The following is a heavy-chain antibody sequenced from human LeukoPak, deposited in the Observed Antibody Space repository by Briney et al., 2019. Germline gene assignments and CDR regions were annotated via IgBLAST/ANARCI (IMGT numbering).Heavy chain of an antibody. J-gene: IGHJ1*01. D-gene: IGHD6-13*01. CDR2: INPNSGGT. V-gene: IGHV1-2*02. CDR1: GYTFTGYY. CDR3: ARDIHIAAAGTEYFQH. Sequence: ASVKVSCKASGYTFTGYYMHWVRQAPGQGLEWMGWINPNSGGTNYAQKFQGRVTMTRDTSISTAYMELSRLRSDDTAVYYCARDIHIAAAGTEYFQHWGQGTLVTVSS.